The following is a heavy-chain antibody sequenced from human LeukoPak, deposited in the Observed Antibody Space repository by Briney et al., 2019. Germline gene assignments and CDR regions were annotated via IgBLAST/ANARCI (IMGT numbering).Heavy chain of an antibody. CDR2: ISWNSGSI. J-gene: IGHJ4*02. V-gene: IGHV3-9*01. D-gene: IGHD3-16*02. Sequence: GGSLRLSCAASGFTFYDYAMHWVRQAPGKGLEWVSGISWNSGSIVYADSVKGRFTISRDNAKNSLYLQMNSLRAEDTALYYCAKSPRTFGGVIDVFDYWGQGTLVTVSS. CDR3: AKSPRTFGGVIDVFDY. CDR1: GFTFYDYA.